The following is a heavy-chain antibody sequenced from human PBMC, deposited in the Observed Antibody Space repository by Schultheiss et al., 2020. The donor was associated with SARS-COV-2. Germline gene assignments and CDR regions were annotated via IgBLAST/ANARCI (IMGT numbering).Heavy chain of an antibody. CDR2: MNPNSGNT. CDR3: ARFHTGGSGSYLTPNYYYGMDV. D-gene: IGHD3-10*01. Sequence: ASVKVSCKASGYTFTSYDINWVRQATGQGLEWMGWMNPNSGNTGYAQKFQGRVTMTRDTSISTAYMELSSLRSEDTAVYYCARFHTGGSGSYLTPNYYYGMDVWGQGTTVTVSS. V-gene: IGHV1-8*01. J-gene: IGHJ6*02. CDR1: GYTFTSYD.